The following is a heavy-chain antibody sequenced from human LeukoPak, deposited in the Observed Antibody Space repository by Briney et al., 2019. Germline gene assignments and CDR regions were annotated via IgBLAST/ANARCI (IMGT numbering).Heavy chain of an antibody. Sequence: GRSLRLSCAASGFTFDDYAMHWVRQAPGKGLEWVSGISWNSGSIGYADSVKGRFTISRDNAKNSLYLQMNSLRAEDTALYYCAKDIRDDSSGYYDYWGQGTLVTVSS. J-gene: IGHJ4*02. V-gene: IGHV3-9*01. CDR1: GFTFDDYA. D-gene: IGHD3-22*01. CDR2: ISWNSGSI. CDR3: AKDIRDDSSGYYDY.